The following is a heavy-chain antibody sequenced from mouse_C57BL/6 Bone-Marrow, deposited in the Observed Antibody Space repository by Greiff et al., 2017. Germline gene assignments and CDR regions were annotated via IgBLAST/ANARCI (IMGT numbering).Heavy chain of an antibody. V-gene: IGHV1-81*01. CDR3: ASEGEYGYHAWIAY. J-gene: IGHJ3*01. CDR1: GYTFTSYG. D-gene: IGHD2-2*01. Sequence: QVQLKQSGAELARPGASVKLSCKASGYTFTSYGISWVKQRTGQGLEWIGEIYPRSGNTYYNEKFKGKATLTADKSSSTAYMELRSLTSEDSAVYYCASEGEYGYHAWIAYWGQGTLVTVSA. CDR2: IYPRSGNT.